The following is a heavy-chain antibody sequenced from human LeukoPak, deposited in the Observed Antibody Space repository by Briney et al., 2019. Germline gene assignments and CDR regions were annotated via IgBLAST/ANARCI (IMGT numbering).Heavy chain of an antibody. CDR3: ARTYYYDRSGSISDAFDI. J-gene: IGHJ3*02. V-gene: IGHV1-2*06. CDR1: GYTFTGYY. D-gene: IGHD3-22*01. Sequence: VASVKVSCKASGYTFTGYYMHWVRQAPGQGLEWMGRINPNSGGTNYAQKFQGRVTMTRDTSISTAYMELSRLRSDDTAVYYCARTYYYDRSGSISDAFDIWGQGTMVTVSS. CDR2: INPNSGGT.